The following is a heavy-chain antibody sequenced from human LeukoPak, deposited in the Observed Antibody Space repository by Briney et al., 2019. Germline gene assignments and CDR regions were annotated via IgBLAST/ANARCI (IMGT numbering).Heavy chain of an antibody. CDR1: GGTFSSYA. D-gene: IGHD2-21*02. J-gene: IGHJ4*02. Sequence: GASVKVSCKASGGTFSSYAISWVRQAPRQGLEWMGGIIPIFGTANYAQKLQGRVTITTDESTSTAYMELSSLRSEDTAVYYCARCGSDQLSYFDYWGQGTLVTGSS. CDR3: ARCGSDQLSYFDY. CDR2: IIPIFGTA. V-gene: IGHV1-69*05.